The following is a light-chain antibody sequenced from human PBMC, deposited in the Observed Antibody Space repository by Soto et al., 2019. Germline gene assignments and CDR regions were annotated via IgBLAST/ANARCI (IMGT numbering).Light chain of an antibody. CDR2: DVS. Sequence: QSVLTQPASVSGSPGQSIAISCTGTSSDVGSHDLVSWYQQQSGKVPKLIIYDVSSRPSGVSNHFSGSKSGNTASLTISGLQAEDEADYYCSSFTSTTTYVFGTGTKATVL. J-gene: IGLJ1*01. CDR1: SSDVGSHDL. V-gene: IGLV2-14*02. CDR3: SSFTSTTTYV.